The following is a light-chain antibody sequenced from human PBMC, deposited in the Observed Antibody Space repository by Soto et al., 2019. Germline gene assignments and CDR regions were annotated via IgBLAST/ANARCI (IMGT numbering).Light chain of an antibody. Sequence: EIVLTQSPGTLSLSPGERATLCCRASRSVSSSYLAWYQQKPGQAPRLLFYGASRRATGIPDRFSGSGSGTDFTLTISRLEPEDFAVYYCQQHGSSPPTFGQGTKVEIK. V-gene: IGKV3-20*01. J-gene: IGKJ1*01. CDR2: GAS. CDR1: RSVSSSY. CDR3: QQHGSSPPT.